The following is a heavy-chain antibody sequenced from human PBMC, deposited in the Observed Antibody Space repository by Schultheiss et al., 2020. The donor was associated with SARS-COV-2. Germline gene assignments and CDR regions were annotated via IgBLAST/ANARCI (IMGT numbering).Heavy chain of an antibody. CDR3: ARGVYCSSTSCPIPFDY. CDR1: GGSFSGYY. V-gene: IGHV4-34*01. J-gene: IGHJ4*02. CDR2: INHSGST. Sequence: GSLRLSCAVYGGSFSGYYWSWIRQPPGKGLEWIGEINHSGSTNYNPSLKSRVTISVDTSKNQFSLKLSSVTAADTAVYYCARGVYCSSTSCPIPFDYWGQGTLVTVSS. D-gene: IGHD2-2*01.